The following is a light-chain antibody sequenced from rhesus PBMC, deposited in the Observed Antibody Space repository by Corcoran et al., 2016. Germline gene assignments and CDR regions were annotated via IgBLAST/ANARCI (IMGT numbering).Light chain of an antibody. CDR3: LQHNSYPLT. CDR2: AAS. J-gene: IGKJ4*01. Sequence: TQSPATLSLSPGERATLSCRASQSVSSYLAWYQQKPGKAPKVLIYAASSLGSGVPSRFSGSGSWTDFTLTIRSLQPEDFAVYYCLQHNSYPLTFGGGTKVELK. V-gene: IGKV1S13*01. CDR1: QSVSSY.